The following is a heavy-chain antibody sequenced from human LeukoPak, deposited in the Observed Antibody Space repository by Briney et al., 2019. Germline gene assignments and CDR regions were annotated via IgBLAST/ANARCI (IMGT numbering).Heavy chain of an antibody. Sequence: GGSLRLSCAASGFTFNSYWMHWVRQAPGKGLVWVSGINSDGSITRYADSVKGRLTISRDSAKNTLYLQMNSLRAEDTAVYYCTRGENGGHFHYWGQGIPVAVSS. CDR2: INSDGSIT. CDR1: GFTFNSYW. V-gene: IGHV3-74*01. D-gene: IGHD2-8*01. J-gene: IGHJ4*02. CDR3: TRGENGGHFHY.